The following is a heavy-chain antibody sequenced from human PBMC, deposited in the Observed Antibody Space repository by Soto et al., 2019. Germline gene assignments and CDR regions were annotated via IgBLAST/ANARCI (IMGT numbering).Heavy chain of an antibody. CDR3: ARAKSRDRPTTVTPWIQLWQDS. V-gene: IGHV4-59*01. J-gene: IGHJ4*02. CDR1: GGSISSYY. Sequence: SETLSLTCTVSGGSISSYYWSWIRQPPGKGLEWIGYIYYSGSTNYNPSLKSRVTISVDTSKNQFSLKLSSVTAADTAVYYCARAKSRDRPTTVTPWIQLWQDSWGQGTLVIVYS. CDR2: IYYSGST. D-gene: IGHD5-18*01.